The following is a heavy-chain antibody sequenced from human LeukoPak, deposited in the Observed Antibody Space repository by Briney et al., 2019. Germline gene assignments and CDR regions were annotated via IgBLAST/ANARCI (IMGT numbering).Heavy chain of an antibody. CDR2: INPSGGST. D-gene: IGHD3-22*01. J-gene: IGHJ4*02. Sequence: ASVKVSCKASGYTFTSYYMPWVRQAPGQGLEWMGIINPSGGSTSYAQKFQGRVTMTRDTSTSTVYMELSSLRSEDTAVYYCARGEDHYDSSGSLDYWGQGTLVTVSS. CDR1: GYTFTSYY. V-gene: IGHV1-46*01. CDR3: ARGEDHYDSSGSLDY.